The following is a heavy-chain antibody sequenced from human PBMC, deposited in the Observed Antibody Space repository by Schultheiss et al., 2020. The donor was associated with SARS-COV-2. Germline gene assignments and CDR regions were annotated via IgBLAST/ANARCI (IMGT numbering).Heavy chain of an antibody. CDR3: ASSGWDDSFDY. Sequence: SQTLSLTCAVYGGSFGAYFWSWVRQPPGRGLEWIGEVNHARDTNYNPSLKSRVTISVDTSKNQFSLQLNSVTPEDTAVYYCASSGWDDSFDYWGQGTLVTVSS. J-gene: IGHJ4*02. V-gene: IGHV4-34*01. CDR1: GGSFGAYF. D-gene: IGHD6-19*01. CDR2: VNHARDT.